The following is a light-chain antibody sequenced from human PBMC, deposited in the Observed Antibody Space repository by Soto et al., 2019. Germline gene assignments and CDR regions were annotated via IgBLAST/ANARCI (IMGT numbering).Light chain of an antibody. CDR1: QSVSSN. CDR2: GAS. Sequence: EIVMTQSPATLYVSPEERATLSCRASQSVSSNLAWYQQKPGQAPRLLIYGASTRATGIPARFSGSGSGTELTLTISSLQSEDFAVYYCQQYSDWPFTFGPGTKVDIK. J-gene: IGKJ3*01. CDR3: QQYSDWPFT. V-gene: IGKV3-15*01.